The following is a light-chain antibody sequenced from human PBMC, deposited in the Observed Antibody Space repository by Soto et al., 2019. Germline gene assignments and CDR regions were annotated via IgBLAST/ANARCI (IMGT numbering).Light chain of an antibody. Sequence: QSALTQPASVSGSPGKSITISCTGASSDVGGYNSVSWYRHHPGKAPILLIYDVTTRPSGVSNRFSGSKSDNTASLTISGLQAEDEADYNCSSYPSSNTVIFGGGTKVTVL. CDR2: DVT. CDR1: SSDVGGYNS. V-gene: IGLV2-14*03. J-gene: IGLJ2*01. CDR3: SSYPSSNTVI.